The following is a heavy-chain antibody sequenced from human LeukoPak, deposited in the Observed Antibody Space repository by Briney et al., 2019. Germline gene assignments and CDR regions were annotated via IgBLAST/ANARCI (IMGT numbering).Heavy chain of an antibody. V-gene: IGHV4-59*08. D-gene: IGHD3-16*02. J-gene: IGHJ6*03. Sequence: SETLSLTCTVSGGSIGTYYWSWVRQSPGKGLEWIGYIYVTGNRYNPYLQSRVTISVDTSRNQLFVKMSSVTAADTAVYYCARHIGGGIEDMDVWGKGTKVTVSS. CDR2: IYVTGN. CDR1: GGSIGTYY. CDR3: ARHIGGGIEDMDV.